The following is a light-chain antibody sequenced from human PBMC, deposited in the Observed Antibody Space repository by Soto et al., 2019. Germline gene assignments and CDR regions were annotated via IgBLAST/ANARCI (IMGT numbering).Light chain of an antibody. J-gene: IGKJ2*01. CDR1: QGISNY. Sequence: DIQMTQSPSALSASVGDRVSITCRASQGISNYLAWYQQKPGQAPRLLIYGASTRATGIPARFSGSGSGTEFTLTMSGLQPEDFATYYCQQGHSTPYTFGQGTKVDIK. CDR2: GAS. CDR3: QQGHSTPYT. V-gene: IGKV1-39*01.